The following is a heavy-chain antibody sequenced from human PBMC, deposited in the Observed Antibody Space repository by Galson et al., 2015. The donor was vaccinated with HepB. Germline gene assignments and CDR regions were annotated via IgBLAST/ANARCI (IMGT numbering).Heavy chain of an antibody. CDR2: INHSGST. Sequence: SETLSLTCAVYGGSFSGYYWSWIRQPPGKGLGWIGEINHSGSTNYHPSLKSRVTISVDTSKNQFSLKLSSVTTAKSAVYYCARGSPRGVVAATRWFDPWGQGTMVTVSS. D-gene: IGHD2-15*01. J-gene: IGHJ5*02. CDR3: ARGSPRGVVAATRWFDP. CDR1: GGSFSGYY. V-gene: IGHV4-34*01.